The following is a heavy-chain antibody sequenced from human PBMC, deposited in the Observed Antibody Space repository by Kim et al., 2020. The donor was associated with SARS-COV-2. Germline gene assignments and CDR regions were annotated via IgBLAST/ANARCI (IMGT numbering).Heavy chain of an antibody. D-gene: IGHD1-1*01. Sequence: GGSLRLSCAASGFTFSSYGMHWVRQAPGKGLEWVAVISYDGSNKYYADSVKGRFTISRDNSKNTLYLQMNSLRAEDTAVYYCARNRDNWYFDLWGRGTLVTVSS. V-gene: IGHV3-30*03. CDR1: GFTFSSYG. CDR2: ISYDGSNK. CDR3: ARNRDNWYFDL. J-gene: IGHJ2*01.